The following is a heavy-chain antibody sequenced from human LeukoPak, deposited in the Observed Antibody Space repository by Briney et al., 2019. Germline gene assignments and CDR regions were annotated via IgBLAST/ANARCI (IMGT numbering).Heavy chain of an antibody. D-gene: IGHD6-6*01. V-gene: IGHV3-74*01. CDR2: ISPTGSTT. Sequence: GGSLRLSYAASGFPFNAYWMTWVRQAPGKGLVWVSRISPTGSTTSYADSVKGRFTVSRDNAKNTLYLQVNNLRAEDTAVYYCARGPNSNWSGLDFWGQGTLLTVSS. CDR1: GFPFNAYW. CDR3: ARGPNSNWSGLDF. J-gene: IGHJ4*02.